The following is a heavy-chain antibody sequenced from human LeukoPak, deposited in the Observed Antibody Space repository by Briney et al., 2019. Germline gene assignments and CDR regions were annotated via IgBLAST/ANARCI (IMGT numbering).Heavy chain of an antibody. J-gene: IGHJ3*02. CDR3: ANHCSSTSCYGAFDI. CDR2: ISSSSSYI. CDR1: GFTFSSYS. V-gene: IGHV3-21*01. D-gene: IGHD2-2*01. Sequence: PGGSLRLSCAASGFTFSSYSMNWVRQAPGKGLEWVSSISSSSSYIYYADSVKGRFTISRDNAKNSLYLQMNSLRAEDTAVYYCANHCSSTSCYGAFDIWGQGTMVTVSS.